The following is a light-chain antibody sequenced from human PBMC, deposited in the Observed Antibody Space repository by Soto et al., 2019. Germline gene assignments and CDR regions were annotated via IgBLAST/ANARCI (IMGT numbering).Light chain of an antibody. CDR1: QGISRY. Sequence: DIQLTQSPSSLSASVGDRVTITCRVSQGISRYLNWYRQKPGKVPKLLIYSASNLQSGVTSRFSGSGSGTDFTLTISSLQPEAVETYYGQQTYTALITFGGGTKVEIK. CDR3: QQTYTALIT. CDR2: SAS. J-gene: IGKJ4*01. V-gene: IGKV1-27*01.